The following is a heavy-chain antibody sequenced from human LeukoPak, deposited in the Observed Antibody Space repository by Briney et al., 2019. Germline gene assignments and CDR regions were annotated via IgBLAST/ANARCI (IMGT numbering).Heavy chain of an antibody. CDR1: GFTFSSYW. D-gene: IGHD1-14*01. CDR3: ARDKPSSPSFAGYYGMDV. Sequence: GGSLRLSCAASGFTFSSYWMSWVRQAPGKGLEWVANIKQDGSEKYYVDSVKGRFTISRDNAKNSLYLQMNSLRAEDAAVYYCARDKPSSPSFAGYYGMDVWGQGTTVTVSS. CDR2: IKQDGSEK. V-gene: IGHV3-7*01. J-gene: IGHJ6*02.